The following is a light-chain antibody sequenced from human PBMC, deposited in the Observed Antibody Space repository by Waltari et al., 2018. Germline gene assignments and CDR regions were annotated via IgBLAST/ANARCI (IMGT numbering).Light chain of an antibody. V-gene: IGLV2-8*01. Sequence: QSALTQPPSASGSPGQSVTISCTGTSSDIGGYNYVSWYQQHPGKAPKLIIYEVTKRPSGVPDRFAASKSGNTASLTVSVLQAEDEADYYCSSFAGSTNWVFGGGTKLTVL. CDR3: SSFAGSTNWV. CDR2: EVT. J-gene: IGLJ3*02. CDR1: SSDIGGYNY.